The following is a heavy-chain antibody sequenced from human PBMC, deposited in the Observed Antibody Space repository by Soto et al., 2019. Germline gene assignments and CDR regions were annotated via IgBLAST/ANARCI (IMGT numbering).Heavy chain of an antibody. J-gene: IGHJ4*02. CDR1: GFTFSSYA. CDR3: ARRGSGSYCDY. CDR2: ISGSGGST. D-gene: IGHD1-26*01. Sequence: EVQLLESGGGLVQPGGSLRLSCAASGFTFSSYAMRWVRQAPGKGLEWVSAISGSGGSTYYADSVKGRFTISRDNSKNTLYLQMNSLRVEDTAVYYCARRGSGSYCDYWGQGTLVTVSS. V-gene: IGHV3-23*01.